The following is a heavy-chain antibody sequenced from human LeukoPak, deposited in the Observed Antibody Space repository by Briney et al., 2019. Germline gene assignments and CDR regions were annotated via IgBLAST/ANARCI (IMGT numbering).Heavy chain of an antibody. CDR3: ARGFSSPPGIAAAGLDFDY. CDR2: IYYSGST. Sequence: SETLSLTCAVYGGSFSDYNWTWIRQPPGKGLEWIGYIYYSGSTNYNPSLKSRVTMSVDTSKNQFSLKLSSVTAADTAVYYCARGFSSPPGIAAAGLDFDYWGQGTLVTVSS. CDR1: GGSFSDYN. J-gene: IGHJ4*02. D-gene: IGHD6-13*01. V-gene: IGHV4-59*12.